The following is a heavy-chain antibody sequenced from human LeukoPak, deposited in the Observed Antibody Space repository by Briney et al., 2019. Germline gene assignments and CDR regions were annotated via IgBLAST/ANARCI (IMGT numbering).Heavy chain of an antibody. CDR1: GFTFSNYA. J-gene: IGHJ3*02. V-gene: IGHV3-30*04. D-gene: IGHD1-1*01. Sequence: GGSLRLSCAASGFTFSNYAMHWVRQAPGKGLEWVAVISFGGSDKYYADSVKGRFTISRDNSKNMLYLQMNSLRAEDTAVYYCARVIRPHGTAFDIWGQGTMVTVSS. CDR2: ISFGGSDK. CDR3: ARVIRPHGTAFDI.